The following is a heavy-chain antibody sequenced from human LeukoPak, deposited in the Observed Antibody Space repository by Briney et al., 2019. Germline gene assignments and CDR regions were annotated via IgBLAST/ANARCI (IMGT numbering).Heavy chain of an antibody. Sequence: GGSLRLSCAASGFTFSSYAMHWVRQAPGKGLEWVAVISYDGSNKYYADSVKGRFTISRDNSKNTLYLQMNSLRAEDTAVYYCAKDFGSWYWMSVNWGQGTLVTVSS. CDR2: ISYDGSNK. D-gene: IGHD6-13*01. CDR3: AKDFGSWYWMSVN. V-gene: IGHV3-30-3*01. J-gene: IGHJ4*02. CDR1: GFTFSSYA.